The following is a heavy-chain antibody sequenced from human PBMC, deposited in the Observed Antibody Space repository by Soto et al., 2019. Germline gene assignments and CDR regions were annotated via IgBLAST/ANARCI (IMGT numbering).Heavy chain of an antibody. CDR2: INAGNGNT. CDR1: GYTFTGDA. Sequence: ASVKVSCKASGYTFTGDAVHWGRQAPGQRLEWMGWINAGNGNTKYSQKFQGRVTITRDTSASTAYMELSSLRSEDTAVYYCASDQNIVVGRPTWFDPWGQGTLVTVSS. J-gene: IGHJ5*02. D-gene: IGHD2-2*01. CDR3: ASDQNIVVGRPTWFDP. V-gene: IGHV1-3*01.